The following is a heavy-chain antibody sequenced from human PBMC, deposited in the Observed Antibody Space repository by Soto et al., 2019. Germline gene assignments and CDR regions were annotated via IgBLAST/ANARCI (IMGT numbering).Heavy chain of an antibody. J-gene: IGHJ6*02. CDR1: GASLRRYY. CDR2: INHSGST. V-gene: IGHV4-34*01. Sequence: PSETLSLTCAVYGASLRRYYWSWLRQPPGMRLEWIGEINHSGSTNYKPSLKSRVSISLDTSNKQFSLKLSSVTASDTAVYYCATLPSEYYYDGLDVWGQGTTVTVSS. CDR3: ATLPSEYYYDGLDV.